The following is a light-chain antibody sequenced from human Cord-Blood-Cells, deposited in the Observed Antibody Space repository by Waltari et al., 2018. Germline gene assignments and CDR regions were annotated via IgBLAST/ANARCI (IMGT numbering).Light chain of an antibody. CDR2: DAS. CDR3: QQLNSYPLT. V-gene: IGKV1-9*01. Sequence: DIQLTQSPSFLSASVGDRVTIPCRASQGISSYLAWYHQKPGKAPKLLIYDASTLQSGVPSRFSGSGSGTEFTLTISSLQPEDFATYYCQQLNSYPLTFGGGTKVEIK. J-gene: IGKJ4*01. CDR1: QGISSY.